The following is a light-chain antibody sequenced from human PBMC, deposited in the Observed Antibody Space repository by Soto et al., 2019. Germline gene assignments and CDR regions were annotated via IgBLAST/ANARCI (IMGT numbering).Light chain of an antibody. V-gene: IGKV3-20*01. J-gene: IGKJ4*01. CDR1: SAVSSIY. CDR3: QQYESSLT. Sequence: ETVLTQSPGTLSLSQGERATLSCRASSAVSSIYLAWYQQKPGQAPRLLIYGASSRATGIPDRFSGSGSGTDFTLTISRLEPEDFGVYYCQQYESSLTFGGGTRVEIK. CDR2: GAS.